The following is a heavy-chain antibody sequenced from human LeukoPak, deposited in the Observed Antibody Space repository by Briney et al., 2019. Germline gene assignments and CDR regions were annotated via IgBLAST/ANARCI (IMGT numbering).Heavy chain of an antibody. D-gene: IGHD1-14*01. J-gene: IGHJ4*02. CDR2: LMPQYETT. V-gene: IGHV1-69*13. CDR1: GVTFSTNS. CDR3: ARQMEGEPGSFDF. Sequence: SVKVSCKASGVTFSTNSFSWVRQAPGQGPEWMGGLMPQYETTFYAQSFQGRVTITADDSTSTLYMELSSLRSEDTAMYYCARQMEGEPGSFDFWGQGTLVTVSS.